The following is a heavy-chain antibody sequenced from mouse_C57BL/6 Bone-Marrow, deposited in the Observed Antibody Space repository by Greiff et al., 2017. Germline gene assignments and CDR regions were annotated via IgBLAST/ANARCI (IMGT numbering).Heavy chain of an antibody. CDR3: TRDSYYGSSYAMDY. J-gene: IGHJ4*01. CDR1: GFTFSSYA. Sequence: EVKLVESGEGLVKPGGSLKLSCAASGFTFSSYAMSWVRQTPEKRLEWVAYISSGGDYIYYADTVKGRFTISRDNARNTLYLQMSSLKSEDTAMDYCTRDSYYGSSYAMDYWGQGTSVTVSS. V-gene: IGHV5-9-1*02. D-gene: IGHD1-1*01. CDR2: ISSGGDYI.